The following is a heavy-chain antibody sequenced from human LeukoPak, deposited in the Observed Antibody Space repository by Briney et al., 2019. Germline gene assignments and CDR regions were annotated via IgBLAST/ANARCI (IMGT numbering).Heavy chain of an antibody. V-gene: IGHV3-15*01. J-gene: IGHJ4*02. CDR1: GLSFSGAW. Sequence: GGSLRLSCATSGLSFSGAWMTWVRQPPGKGLEWVGRITSRNDGETTDYAAPVKGSFTISRDDSKNTIYLQMNSLKTEDTAVYYCNTDINTIYDKVHWGQGTLVTVSS. CDR2: ITSRNDGETT. CDR3: NTDINTIYDKVH. D-gene: IGHD5/OR15-5a*01.